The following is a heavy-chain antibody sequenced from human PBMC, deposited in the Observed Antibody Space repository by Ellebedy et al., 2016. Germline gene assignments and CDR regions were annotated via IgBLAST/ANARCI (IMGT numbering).Heavy chain of an antibody. CDR2: INHSGST. V-gene: IGHV4-34*01. D-gene: IGHD3-10*01. J-gene: IGHJ4*02. CDR1: GGSFSGYY. CDR3: ASSSSWPSMVRGVTLDY. Sequence: SETLSLTXAVYGGSFSGYYWSWIRQPPGKGLEWIGEINHSGSTNYNPSLKSRVTISVDTSKNQFSLKLSSVTAADTAVYYCASSSSWPSMVRGVTLDYWGQGTLVTVSS.